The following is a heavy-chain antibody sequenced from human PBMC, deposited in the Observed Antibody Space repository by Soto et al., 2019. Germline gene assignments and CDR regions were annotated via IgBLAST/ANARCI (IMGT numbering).Heavy chain of an antibody. D-gene: IGHD3-9*01. V-gene: IGHV1-3*01. CDR3: ARGILTGYYFDY. CDR1: GFTFADYA. Sequence: ASVKVSWKDSGFTFADYALHWVRQAPGQGLEWMGWINAGNGKTKYSQNFQGRFTITRDTSATTTYLDVSSLRSEDTAVYFCARGILTGYYFDYWGQGTLVTVSS. J-gene: IGHJ4*02. CDR2: INAGNGKT.